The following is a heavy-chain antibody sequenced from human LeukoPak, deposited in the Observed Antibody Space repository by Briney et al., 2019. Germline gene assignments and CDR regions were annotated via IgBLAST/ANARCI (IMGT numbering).Heavy chain of an antibody. J-gene: IGHJ4*02. D-gene: IGHD2-2*01. CDR3: AARLVYCSSTSCYAGFDY. CDR2: INPNSGGT. Sequence: ASVKVSCKASGYTFTGYYMHWVRQAPGQGLEWMGWINPNSGGTNYAQKFQGRVTMTRDTSISTAYMELIRLRSDDTAVYYCAARLVYCSSTSCYAGFDYWGQGTLVTVSS. CDR1: GYTFTGYY. V-gene: IGHV1-2*02.